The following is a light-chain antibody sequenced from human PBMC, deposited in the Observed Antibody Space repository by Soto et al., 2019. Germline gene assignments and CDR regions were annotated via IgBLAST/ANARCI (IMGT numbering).Light chain of an antibody. CDR1: QSVSSTY. J-gene: IGKJ1*01. CDR2: GAS. Sequence: EVVLTQPPGTLSLSPGERATLSCRASQSVSSTYVAWYQHIPGQTPRLLIYGASNRASGIPDRFSGSGSGTDFTLTISRLEPEDFAVYYCQQHCSSPWMFGQGTRVEIK. V-gene: IGKV3-20*01. CDR3: QQHCSSPWM.